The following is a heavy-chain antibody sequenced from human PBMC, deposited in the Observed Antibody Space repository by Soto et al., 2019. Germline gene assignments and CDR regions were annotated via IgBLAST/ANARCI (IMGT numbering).Heavy chain of an antibody. Sequence: GGSLRLSCAASGFTFSSYWMSWGRQAPGKGLEWVANIKQDGSEKYYVDSVKGRFTISRDNAKNSLYLQMNSLRAEDTAVYYCARVEVGYDYIWGSSYAFDIWGQGTMVTVSS. D-gene: IGHD3-16*01. CDR2: IKQDGSEK. CDR1: GFTFSSYW. V-gene: IGHV3-7*01. J-gene: IGHJ3*02. CDR3: ARVEVGYDYIWGSSYAFDI.